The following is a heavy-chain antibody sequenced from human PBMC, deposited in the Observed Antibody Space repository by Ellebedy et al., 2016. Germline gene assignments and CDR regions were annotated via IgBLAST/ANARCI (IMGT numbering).Heavy chain of an antibody. D-gene: IGHD4-17*01. CDR1: GGSISSSSYY. CDR2: IYYSGST. V-gene: IGHV4-39*07. J-gene: IGHJ6*02. CDR3: ARVHHGDYVNYYYGMDV. Sequence: SETLSLXXTVSGGSISSSSYYWGWIRQPPGKGLECIGSIYYSGSTYYNPSLKSRVTISVDTSKNQFSLKLSSVTAADTAVYYCARVHHGDYVNYYYGMDVWGQGTTVTVSS.